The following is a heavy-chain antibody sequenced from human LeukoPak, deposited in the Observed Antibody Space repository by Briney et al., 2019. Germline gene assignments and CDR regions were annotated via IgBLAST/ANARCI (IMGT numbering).Heavy chain of an antibody. D-gene: IGHD2-8*02. CDR1: GFTLRSYT. CDR3: VRAPATNEWRCMDY. J-gene: IGHJ4*02. Sequence: PGGSLRLSCAASGFTLRSYTMNWVRQAPGKGLEWVANIKQDGSEKRYVDPVKGRFTISRDNVRNSLYLQMNSLRAEDTGVYYCVRAPATNEWRCMDYWGQGTLVTVSS. V-gene: IGHV3-7*01. CDR2: IKQDGSEK.